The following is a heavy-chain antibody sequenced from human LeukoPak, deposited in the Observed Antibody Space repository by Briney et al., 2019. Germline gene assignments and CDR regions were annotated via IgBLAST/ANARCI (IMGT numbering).Heavy chain of an antibody. D-gene: IGHD3-22*01. J-gene: IGHJ4*02. V-gene: IGHV5-51*01. CDR3: ARVPPEYYDSSGYFDY. CDR1: GYSFTSYW. CDR2: IYPGDSDT. Sequence: GESLKISCKGSGYSFTSYWIGWVRQMPGKGLEWMGIIYPGDSDTRYSPSFQGQVTISADKSISTAYLQWSSLKASDTAMYYCARVPPEYYDSSGYFDYWGQGTLVTVSS.